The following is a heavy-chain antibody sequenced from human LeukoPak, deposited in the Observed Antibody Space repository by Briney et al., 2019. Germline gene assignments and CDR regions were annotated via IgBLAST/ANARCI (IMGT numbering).Heavy chain of an antibody. CDR2: INPGGGST. J-gene: IGHJ6*03. CDR1: GYTLTELS. V-gene: IGHV1-46*01. D-gene: IGHD3-3*01. Sequence: ASVTVSCKVSGYTLTELSMHWVRQAPGQGLEWMGIINPGGGSTSYAQKFQGRVTMTRDMSTSTVYMELSSLRSEDTAVYYCARETADFWSGYYPYYYYYYMDVWGKGTTVTVSS. CDR3: ARETADFWSGYYPYYYYYYMDV.